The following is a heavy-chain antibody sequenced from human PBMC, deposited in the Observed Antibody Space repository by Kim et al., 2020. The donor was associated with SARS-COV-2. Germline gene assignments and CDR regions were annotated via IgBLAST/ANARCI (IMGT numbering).Heavy chain of an antibody. D-gene: IGHD6-13*01. V-gene: IGHV3-73*01. CDR1: GFTFSGSS. CDR3: TRPDEYSGTWFTFDS. J-gene: IGHJ4*02. CDR2: IRGKANNYAT. Sequence: GGSLRLFCAASGFTFSGSSIHWVRQASGKGLEWVGRIRGKANNYATSYSASVKGRFTISRDDSKNTAYLQMNSLKTEDTALYYCTRPDEYSGTWFTFDSWGQGTLVTVSS.